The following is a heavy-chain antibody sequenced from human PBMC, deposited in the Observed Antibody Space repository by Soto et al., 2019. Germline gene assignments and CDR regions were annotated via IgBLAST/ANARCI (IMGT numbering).Heavy chain of an antibody. J-gene: IGHJ4*02. CDR3: VRGTGSNYAYFDY. CDR2: ISGSGGST. V-gene: IGHV3-23*01. CDR1: GFTFSSYA. Sequence: GGSLRLSCAASGFTFSSYAMSWVRQAPGKGLEWVSAISGSGGSTYYRDSVKGGFTISRDNSDNTVYLQMNSLRDEDTAVYYCVRGTGSNYAYFDYWGQGAPVTVSS. D-gene: IGHD3-16*01.